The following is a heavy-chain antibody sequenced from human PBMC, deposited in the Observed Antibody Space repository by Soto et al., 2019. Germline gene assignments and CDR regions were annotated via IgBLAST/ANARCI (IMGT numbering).Heavy chain of an antibody. CDR3: ARGAGDLLMDV. J-gene: IGHJ6*02. V-gene: IGHV4-30-2*01. D-gene: IGHD4-17*01. CDR1: GGSISSGAYS. CDR2: IYHSGST. Sequence: QLQLQESGSGLVKPSQTLSLTCVVSGGSISSGAYSWSRIRQPPGKGLEWIGYIYHSGSTYYNPSLKSRVTISVDRSKNQFSLKLSSVTAADTAVYYCARGAGDLLMDVWGQGTTVTVSS.